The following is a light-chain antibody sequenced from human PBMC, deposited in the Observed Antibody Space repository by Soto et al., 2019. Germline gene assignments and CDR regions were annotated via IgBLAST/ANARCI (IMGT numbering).Light chain of an antibody. V-gene: IGKV4-1*01. Sequence: DIVMTQSPDSLAVSLGERATINCKSSQSVLSGSSNKNFLGWYQQKPAQPPKLLIYWASTRESGVPDRFSGSGSGTDFTLTISSLQAEDVAVYYCQQYYSTPLTFGGGTKVDIK. CDR1: QSVLSGSSNKNF. CDR3: QQYYSTPLT. CDR2: WAS. J-gene: IGKJ4*01.